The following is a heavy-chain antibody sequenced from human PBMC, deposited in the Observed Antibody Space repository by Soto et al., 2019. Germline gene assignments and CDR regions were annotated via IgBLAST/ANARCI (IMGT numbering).Heavy chain of an antibody. Sequence: PSETLSLTCTVSGGSISSGGYYWSWIRQPPGKGLEWIGYIYYSGSTNNNPSLKSRVTISVDTSKNQFSLKLSSVTAADTAVYYCARRYGGAFDIWGQGTMVTVSS. CDR2: IYYSGST. CDR1: GGSISSGGYY. D-gene: IGHD3-10*01. V-gene: IGHV4-61*08. CDR3: ARRYGGAFDI. J-gene: IGHJ3*02.